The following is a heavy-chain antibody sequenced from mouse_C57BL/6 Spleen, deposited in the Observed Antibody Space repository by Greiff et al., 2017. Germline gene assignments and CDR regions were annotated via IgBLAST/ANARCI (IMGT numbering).Heavy chain of an antibody. V-gene: IGHV5-16*01. CDR2: INYDGSST. CDR1: GFTFSDYY. J-gene: IGHJ2*01. CDR3: ARERNWDYCDY. D-gene: IGHD4-1*01. Sequence: EVMLVESEGGLVQPGSSMKLSCTASGFTFSDYYMAWVRQVPEKGLEWVANINYDGSSTYYLDSLKSRFIISRDNAKNILYLQMSSLKSEDTATYYCARERNWDYCDYWGQGTTLTVSS.